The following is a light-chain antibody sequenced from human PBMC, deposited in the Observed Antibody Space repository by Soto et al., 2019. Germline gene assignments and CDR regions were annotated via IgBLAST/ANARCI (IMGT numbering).Light chain of an antibody. J-gene: IGKJ1*01. CDR3: QQYNSFWT. CDR2: DAF. V-gene: IGKV1-5*01. CDR1: QSISTW. Sequence: DIQMTKSPSTLSASVGDRVTITCRASQSISTWLAWYQQKPGKAPKLLIYDAFYLERGVPSRFSGSGSGTEFTLTISSLQPDDLATYYCQQYNSFWTFGQGTKVDIK.